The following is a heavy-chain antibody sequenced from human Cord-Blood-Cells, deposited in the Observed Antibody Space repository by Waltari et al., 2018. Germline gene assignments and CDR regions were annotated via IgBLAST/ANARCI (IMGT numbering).Heavy chain of an antibody. CDR1: GFTFSSYS. V-gene: IGHV3-21*01. CDR2: ISSSSSYI. CDR3: AREIYGDYYFDY. D-gene: IGHD4-17*01. J-gene: IGHJ4*02. Sequence: EVQLVESGGGLVKPGGSLRLSCAASGFTFSSYSMNWVRQAPGKGLEGVSSISSSSSYIYYADSVKGRFTISRDNAKNSLYLQMNSLRAEDTAVYYCAREIYGDYYFDYWGQGTLVTVSS.